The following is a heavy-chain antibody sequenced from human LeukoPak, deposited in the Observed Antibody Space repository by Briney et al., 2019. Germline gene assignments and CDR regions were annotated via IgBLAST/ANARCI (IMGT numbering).Heavy chain of an antibody. Sequence: GGSLRLSCAASGFTFSSFWMHWVRQTPGKRLVWVSYINTDGKETAYADSVKGRFTISRDNAKSTLYLQMNSLRAEDTGIYYCVYSGFDWTYYFDWWGQGTLVTVSS. CDR2: INTDGKET. CDR3: VYSGFDWTYYFDW. J-gene: IGHJ4*02. D-gene: IGHD5-12*01. CDR1: GFTFSSFW. V-gene: IGHV3-74*01.